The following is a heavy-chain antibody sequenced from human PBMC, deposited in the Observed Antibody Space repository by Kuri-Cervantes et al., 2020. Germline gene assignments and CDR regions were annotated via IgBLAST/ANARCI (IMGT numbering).Heavy chain of an antibody. D-gene: IGHD6-19*01. J-gene: IGHJ4*02. CDR3: ARRVAGSSADQ. Sequence: GSLRLSCTVSGGSISSYYWSWIRQPAGKGLEWIGRIYTSGSTNYNPSLKSRVAISLDKSKNQFSLTLNSVTAADTALYYCARRVAGSSADQWGQGTLVTVSS. V-gene: IGHV4-4*07. CDR2: IYTSGST. CDR1: GGSISSYY.